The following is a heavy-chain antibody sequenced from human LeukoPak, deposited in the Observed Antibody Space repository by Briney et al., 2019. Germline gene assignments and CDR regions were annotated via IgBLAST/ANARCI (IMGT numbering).Heavy chain of an antibody. J-gene: IGHJ6*03. CDR2: ISWNSGSI. CDR3: AKSPLGAPYYYYYYMDV. CDR1: GFTFDDYA. V-gene: IGHV3-9*01. Sequence: GGSLRLSCAASGFTFDDYAMHWVRQAPGKGLEWVSGISWNSGSIGYADSMKGRFTISRDNAKNSLYLQMNSLRAEDTALYYCAKSPLGAPYYYYYYMDVWGKGTTVTVSS. D-gene: IGHD1-26*01.